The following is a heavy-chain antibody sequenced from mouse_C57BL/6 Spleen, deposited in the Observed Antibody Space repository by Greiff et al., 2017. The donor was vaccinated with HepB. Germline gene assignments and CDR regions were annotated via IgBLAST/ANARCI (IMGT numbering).Heavy chain of an antibody. D-gene: IGHD2-4*01. CDR2: IDPSDSET. CDR1: GYTFTSYW. J-gene: IGHJ3*01. CDR3: ARSGDYDLAY. Sequence: QVQLQQPGAELVRPGSSVKLSCKASGYTFTSYWMHWVKQRPIQGLEWIGNIDPSDSETHYNQKFKDKATLTVDKSSSTAYMQLSSLTSEDSAVYYCARSGDYDLAYWGQGTLVTVSA. V-gene: IGHV1-52*01.